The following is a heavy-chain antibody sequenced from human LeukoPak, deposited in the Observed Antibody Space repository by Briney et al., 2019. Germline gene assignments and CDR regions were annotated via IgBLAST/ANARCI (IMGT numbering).Heavy chain of an antibody. Sequence: GGSLRLSCAASGFTFSSYEMNWVRQAPGKGLEWVSYLSSSGSTIYYADSVKGRFTISRDNAKNSLYLQMNSLRAEDTAVYYCARDLWKFDYWGQGTLVTVSS. J-gene: IGHJ4*02. CDR2: LSSSGSTI. V-gene: IGHV3-48*03. CDR3: ARDLWKFDY. D-gene: IGHD2/OR15-2a*01. CDR1: GFTFSSYE.